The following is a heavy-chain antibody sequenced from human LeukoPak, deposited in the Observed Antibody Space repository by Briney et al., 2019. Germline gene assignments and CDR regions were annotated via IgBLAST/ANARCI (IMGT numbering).Heavy chain of an antibody. V-gene: IGHV4-39*07. Sequence: NPSETLSLTCAVSGGSISSSTYYWGWIRQPPGKGLEWIGSIYYSGSTYYNPSLKSRVTISVDTSKNQFSLKLSSVTAADTAVYYCASDPSGWYDLSPPVSFDYWGQGTLVTVSS. CDR3: ASDPSGWYDLSPPVSFDY. J-gene: IGHJ4*02. CDR1: GGSISSSTYY. D-gene: IGHD6-19*01. CDR2: IYYSGST.